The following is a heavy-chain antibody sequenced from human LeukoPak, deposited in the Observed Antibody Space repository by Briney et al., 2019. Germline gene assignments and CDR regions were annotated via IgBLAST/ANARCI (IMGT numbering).Heavy chain of an antibody. D-gene: IGHD6-19*01. CDR3: AREIAVAGFDY. V-gene: IGHV1-18*01. J-gene: IGHJ4*02. CDR1: GYTFISYG. CDR2: IGAYNGNT. Sequence: ASVRVSCKASGYTFISYGISWVRQAPGQGLGWMGWIGAYNGNTNYAQKLQGRVTMTTDTSTSTAYMELRSLRSDDTAVYYCAREIAVAGFDYWGQGTLVTVSS.